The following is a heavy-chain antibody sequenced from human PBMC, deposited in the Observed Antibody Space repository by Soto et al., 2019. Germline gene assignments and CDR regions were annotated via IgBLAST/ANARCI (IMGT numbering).Heavy chain of an antibody. D-gene: IGHD3-22*01. CDR3: TTAIADGGYYYYFDY. CDR2: IKSKTDGGTT. J-gene: IGHJ4*02. Sequence: GGSLRLSCAASGFTFSNAWMNWVRQAPGRGLEWVGRIKSKTDGGTTDYAAPVKGRFTISRDDSKNTLYLQMNSLKTEDTAVYYCTTAIADGGYYYYFDYWGQGTLVTVSS. V-gene: IGHV3-15*07. CDR1: GFTFSNAW.